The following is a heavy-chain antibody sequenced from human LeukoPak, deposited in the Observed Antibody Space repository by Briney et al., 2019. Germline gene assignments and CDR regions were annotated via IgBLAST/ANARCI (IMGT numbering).Heavy chain of an antibody. J-gene: IGHJ5*02. CDR1: GGSISSYY. CDR2: IYYSGST. CDR3: ARLDYCSGGSCYGNNWFDP. D-gene: IGHD2-15*01. Sequence: PSETLSLTCTVSGGSISSYYWSWIRQPPGKGLEWIGYIYYSGSTNYNPSLKSRVTISVDTSKSQFSLKLSSVTAADTAVYYCARLDYCSGGSCYGNNWFDPWGQGTLVTVSS. V-gene: IGHV4-59*08.